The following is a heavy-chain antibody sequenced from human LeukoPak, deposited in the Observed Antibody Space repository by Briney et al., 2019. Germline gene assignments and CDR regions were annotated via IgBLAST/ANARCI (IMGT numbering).Heavy chain of an antibody. V-gene: IGHV4-30-4*08. Sequence: SETLSLTCTVSGGSISSGDYYWSWIRQPPGKGLEWIGYIYYSGSTYYNPSLKSRVTISVDTSKNQFSLKLSSVTAADTAVYYCARGGIVGATNAFDIWGQGTMVTVSS. D-gene: IGHD1-26*01. CDR3: ARGGIVGATNAFDI. J-gene: IGHJ3*02. CDR2: IYYSGST. CDR1: GGSISSGDYY.